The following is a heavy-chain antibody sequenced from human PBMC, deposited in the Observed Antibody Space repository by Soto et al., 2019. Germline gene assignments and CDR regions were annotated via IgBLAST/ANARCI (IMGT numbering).Heavy chain of an antibody. Sequence: QVQLVQSGAEVKKPGASVKVSCKASGYTFTSYGISWVRQAPGQGLEWMGWISAYNGNTNYAQKLQGRVTMTTDTSPSTAYVELRRLRSDDTAVYYCARDRTYCSCTCCCLYGEYWGKGTLVSVSS. D-gene: IGHD2-2*01. J-gene: IGHJ4*02. CDR1: GYTFTSYG. V-gene: IGHV1-18*04. CDR2: ISAYNGNT. CDR3: ARDRTYCSCTCCCLYGEY.